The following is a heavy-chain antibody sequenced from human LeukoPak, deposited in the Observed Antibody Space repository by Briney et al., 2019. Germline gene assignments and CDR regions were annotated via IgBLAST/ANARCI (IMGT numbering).Heavy chain of an antibody. J-gene: IGHJ4*02. Sequence: SVKVSCKASGGDFSGYAISWVRQAPGQGLEWVGRIIPILGLANYAQKFQDRVTITADKSASTAHMQLSSLRSEDTAVYYCARGRGSRAGFNGDYFDFWGQGALVTVSS. CDR1: GGDFSGYA. CDR2: IIPILGLA. V-gene: IGHV1-69*04. CDR3: ARGRGSRAGFNGDYFDF. D-gene: IGHD6-19*01.